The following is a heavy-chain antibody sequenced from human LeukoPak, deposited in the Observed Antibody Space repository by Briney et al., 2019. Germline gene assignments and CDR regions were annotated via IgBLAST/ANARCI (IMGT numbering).Heavy chain of an antibody. V-gene: IGHV3-7*03. Sequence: GGSLRLSCAASGLTLSNVWMNWVRQAPGKGLEWVANIKQDGSEKYYVDSMKGRFTISRDNAKNSLYLQMNSLRAEDTAVYYCARSQEDTSGGGRAPYRILTGYYVTYWGQGTLVTVSS. D-gene: IGHD3-9*01. CDR2: IKQDGSEK. CDR1: GLTLSNVW. J-gene: IGHJ4*02. CDR3: ARSQEDTSGGGRAPYRILTGYYVTY.